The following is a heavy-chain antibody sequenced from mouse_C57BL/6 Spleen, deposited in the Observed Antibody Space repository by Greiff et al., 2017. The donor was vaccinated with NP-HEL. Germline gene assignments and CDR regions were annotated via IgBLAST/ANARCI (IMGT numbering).Heavy chain of an antibody. V-gene: IGHV1-55*01. CDR1: GYTFTSYW. D-gene: IGHD1-1*01. CDR2: IYPGSGST. J-gene: IGHJ2*01. Sequence: QVQPQQPGAELVKPGASVKMSCKASGYTFTSYWITWVKQRPGQGLEWIGEIYPGSGSTNYNEKFKSKATLTVDTSSSTAYMQLKSLTSEDAAVYYCAREGYGSSYFDYWGQGTTLTVSS. CDR3: AREGYGSSYFDY.